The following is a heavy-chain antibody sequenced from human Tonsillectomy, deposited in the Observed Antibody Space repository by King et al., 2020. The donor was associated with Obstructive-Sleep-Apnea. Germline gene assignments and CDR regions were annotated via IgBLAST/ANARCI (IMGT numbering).Heavy chain of an antibody. CDR2: INPSGGST. D-gene: IGHD6-19*01. CDR3: ARALPAVAGHGWYYGMDV. CDR1: GYTFTSYY. Sequence: QLVQSGAEVKKPGASVKVSCKASGYTFTSYYMHWVRQAPGQGLEWMGIINPSGGSTSYAQKFQGRVTMTRDTSTSTVYMELSSLRSADTAVYYCARALPAVAGHGWYYGMDVWGQGTTVTVSS. J-gene: IGHJ6*02. V-gene: IGHV1-46*01.